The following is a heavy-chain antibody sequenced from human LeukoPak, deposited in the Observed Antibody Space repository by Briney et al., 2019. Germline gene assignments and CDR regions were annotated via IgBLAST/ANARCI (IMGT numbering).Heavy chain of an antibody. V-gene: IGHV1-69*01. J-gene: IGHJ4*02. CDR1: GGIFSSYA. Sequence: SVKVSCKASGGIFSSYAISWVRQAPGQGLEWMGGIIPIFGTANYAQKFQGRVTITADESTSTAYMELSSLGSEDTAVYYCATCARNFYCYRFDYWGQGTLVTVSS. CDR3: ATCARNFYCYRFDY. D-gene: IGHD2-2*02. CDR2: IIPIFGTA.